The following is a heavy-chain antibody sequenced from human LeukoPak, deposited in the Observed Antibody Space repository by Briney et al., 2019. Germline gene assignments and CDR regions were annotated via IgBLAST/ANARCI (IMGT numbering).Heavy chain of an antibody. CDR3: ARGFYDFWSACNRGGHYYYYHMDV. CDR1: GYTSTTYV. Sequence: ASVKVSCKASGYTSTTYVFSWVRQAPGLGLEWMGWISAYNGDTKYAQKLQGRVTMTTDTSTNTAYMELRSLTPDDTAVYYCARGFYDFWSACNRGGHYYYYHMDVWGKGTTVTVSS. D-gene: IGHD3-3*01. CDR2: ISAYNGDT. J-gene: IGHJ6*03. V-gene: IGHV1-18*01.